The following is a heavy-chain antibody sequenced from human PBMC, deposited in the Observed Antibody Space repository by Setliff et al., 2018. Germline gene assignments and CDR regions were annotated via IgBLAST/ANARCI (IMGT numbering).Heavy chain of an antibody. V-gene: IGHV4-59*01. J-gene: IGHJ4*02. CDR2: IYYSGNT. D-gene: IGHD3-3*01. Sequence: SETLSLTCTVSGGSIRNYYWSWIRQPPGKGLEWIGYIYYSGNTNYNPSLKSRVTISVDKSKNQFSLKLSSVTAADTAVYYCASGGAGFFTSGRWGQGTLVTVSS. CDR3: ASGGAGFFTSGR. CDR1: GGSIRNYY.